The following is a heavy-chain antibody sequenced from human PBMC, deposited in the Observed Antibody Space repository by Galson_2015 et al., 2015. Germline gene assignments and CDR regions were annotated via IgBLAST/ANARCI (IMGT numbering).Heavy chain of an antibody. CDR2: IFHSGTT. V-gene: IGHV4-4*02. CDR3: ARATLEVTVTKSWLDP. D-gene: IGHD4-17*01. J-gene: IGHJ5*02. Sequence: SETLSLTCTVSGGSISSSDWWSWVRQPPGKGLGWIGEIFHSGTTNYNPSLMSRVTISVDDSKNQFSLRVRSVTAADTAVYYCARATLEVTVTKSWLDPWGQGTLVTVSS. CDR1: GGSISSSDW.